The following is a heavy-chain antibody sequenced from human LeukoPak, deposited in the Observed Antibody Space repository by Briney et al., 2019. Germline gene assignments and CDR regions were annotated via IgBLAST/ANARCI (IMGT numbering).Heavy chain of an antibody. D-gene: IGHD4-11*01. Sequence: GGSLRLSCAASGFTFSSYAMSWVRQAPGKGLEWVSAISGSGGRTYYADSVKGRFTISRDNSKNTLFLQMNSLRAEDTAVYYCAKRTDYSNYGPFDYWGQGTLVTVSS. CDR2: ISGSGGRT. CDR3: AKRTDYSNYGPFDY. CDR1: GFTFSSYA. V-gene: IGHV3-23*01. J-gene: IGHJ4*02.